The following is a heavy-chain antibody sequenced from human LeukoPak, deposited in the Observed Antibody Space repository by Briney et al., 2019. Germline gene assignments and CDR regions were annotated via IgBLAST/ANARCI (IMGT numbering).Heavy chain of an antibody. Sequence: AGGSLRLSCAASGFTFSSYAMSWVRQAPGKGLEWVSAISGSGGSTYHADSVKGRFTISRDNSKNTLYLQMNSLRAEDTAVYYCAKGLTMIVVNWFDPWGQGTLVTVSS. CDR3: AKGLTMIVVNWFDP. J-gene: IGHJ5*02. CDR2: ISGSGGST. CDR1: GFTFSSYA. V-gene: IGHV3-23*01. D-gene: IGHD3-22*01.